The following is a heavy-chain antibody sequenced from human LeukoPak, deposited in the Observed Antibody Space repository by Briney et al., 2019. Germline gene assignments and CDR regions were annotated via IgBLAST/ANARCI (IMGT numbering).Heavy chain of an antibody. CDR1: GGSISSHF. CDR2: IYSSVSA. Sequence: SETLSLTCTVSGGSISSHFWSWIRQPPAKELEWIGYIYSSVSANSTPSLKSRITISVDTSKNQFSLKLSSVTAADTAVYYCARMSSACPPGWFDPWGQGTQVTVSS. V-gene: IGHV4-59*08. J-gene: IGHJ5*02. D-gene: IGHD6-19*01. CDR3: ARMSSACPPGWFDP.